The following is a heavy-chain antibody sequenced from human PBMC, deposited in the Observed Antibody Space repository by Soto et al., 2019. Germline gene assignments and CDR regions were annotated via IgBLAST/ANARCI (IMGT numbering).Heavy chain of an antibody. D-gene: IGHD3-3*01. CDR1: GGTFSSYA. J-gene: IGHJ4*02. V-gene: IGHV1-69*13. CDR2: IIPIFGTA. Sequence: SVKVSCKXSGGTFSSYAISWVRQAPGQGLEWMGGIIPIFGTANYAQKFQGRVTITADESTSTAYMELSSLRSEDTAVYYCARTYDFWSGYFFDYWGQGTLVTVSS. CDR3: ARTYDFWSGYFFDY.